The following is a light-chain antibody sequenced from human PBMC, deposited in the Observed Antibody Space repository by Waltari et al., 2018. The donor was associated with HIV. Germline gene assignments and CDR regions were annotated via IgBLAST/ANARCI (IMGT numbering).Light chain of an antibody. J-gene: IGLJ3*02. Sequence: QSALTQPASVSGSPGQSITISCTGTSSDIGRYDIVSWFQQHPGKAPKVMIYEVTKRPSGVSNRFSGSKSGNTASLTISGLQAEDEADYYCCSYAGGTTSVFGGGTKLTVL. V-gene: IGLV2-23*02. CDR1: SSDIGRYDI. CDR2: EVT. CDR3: CSYAGGTTSV.